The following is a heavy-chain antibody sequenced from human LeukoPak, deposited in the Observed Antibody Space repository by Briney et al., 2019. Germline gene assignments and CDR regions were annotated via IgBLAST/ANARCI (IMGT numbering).Heavy chain of an antibody. J-gene: IGHJ4*02. CDR2: IYSSGTT. V-gene: IGHV3-66*01. CDR1: GFTVSSNY. D-gene: IGHD1-26*01. Sequence: PGRSLRLSCAASGFTVSSNYMSWVRQAPGKGLEWVSVIYSSGTTYYADSVKGRFTISRDNSKNTLYLQMNSLRAEDTAVYFCARGLGATVVNLDYWGQGTLVTVSS. CDR3: ARGLGATVVNLDY.